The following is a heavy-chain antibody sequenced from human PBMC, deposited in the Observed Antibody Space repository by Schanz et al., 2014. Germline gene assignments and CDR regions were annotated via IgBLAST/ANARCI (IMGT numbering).Heavy chain of an antibody. J-gene: IGHJ3*02. D-gene: IGHD6-19*01. Sequence: QVQLEESGGGVVQPGGSLRLSCAASGFTFSGYAVHWVRQAPGKGLEWVSIISHDGAMNYYTDSVRGRFTISRDNSKKTVYLQMNSLRTEDTAVYYCATDYSGGGCHIWGQGTMVTVSS. V-gene: IGHV3-30*04. CDR3: ATDYSGGGCHI. CDR1: GFTFSGYA. CDR2: ISHDGAMN.